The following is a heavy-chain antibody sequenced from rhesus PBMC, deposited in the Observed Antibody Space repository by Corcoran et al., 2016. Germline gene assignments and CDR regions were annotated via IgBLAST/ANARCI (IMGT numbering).Heavy chain of an antibody. CDR1: GFSLTTSGMG. Sequence: QVTLTESGPALVQPTQTLTLTCTFSGFSLTTSGMGVGWIRQHPGKALEWLELLYWDDDQRYSTSLKIRLTISKDTSKNQVVLTMTNMDPVDTATVYCARDRVYSGYSPSAPFLAYWGQGVLVTVAS. CDR2: LYWDDDQ. J-gene: IGHJ4*01. V-gene: IGHV2-174*01. CDR3: ARDRVYSGYSPSAPFLAY. D-gene: IGHD5-42*01.